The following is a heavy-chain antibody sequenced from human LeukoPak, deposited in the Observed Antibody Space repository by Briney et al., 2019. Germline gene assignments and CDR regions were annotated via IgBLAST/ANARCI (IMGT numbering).Heavy chain of an antibody. Sequence: GASLRLSCAASGFTFSSHAMSWVRQAPGKGLEWVSGISGSGGSTNYADSVKGRLTISRDNSKNTLYLQMNSLRAEDTAVYYCARSGSGWAFDIWGQGTMVTVSS. CDR1: GFTFSSHA. CDR2: ISGSGGST. J-gene: IGHJ3*02. V-gene: IGHV3-23*01. D-gene: IGHD3-3*01. CDR3: ARSGSGWAFDI.